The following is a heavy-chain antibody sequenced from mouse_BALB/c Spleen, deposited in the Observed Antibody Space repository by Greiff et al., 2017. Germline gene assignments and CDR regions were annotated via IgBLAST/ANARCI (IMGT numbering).Heavy chain of an antibody. V-gene: IGHV1-77*01. CDR3: ANGVGGYFDV. CDR2: IYPGSGST. D-gene: IGHD1-1*01. CDR1: GYTFTDYV. J-gene: IGHJ1*01. Sequence: QVQLKESGPELVKPGASVKMSCKASGYTFTDYVISWVKQRTGQGLEWIGEIYPGSGSTYYNEKFKGKATLTADKSSNTAYMQLSSLTSEDSAVYFCANGVGGYFDVWGAGTTVTVSS.